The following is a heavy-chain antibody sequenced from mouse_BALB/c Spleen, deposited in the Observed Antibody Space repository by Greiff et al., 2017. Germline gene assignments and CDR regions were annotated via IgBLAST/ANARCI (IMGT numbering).Heavy chain of an antibody. V-gene: IGHV7-3*02. D-gene: IGHD1-1*01. CDR2: IRNKANGYTT. CDR3: ARATVVAYRYAMDY. Sequence: EVQRVESGGGLVQPGGSLRLSCATSGFTFTDYYMSWVRQPPGKALEWLGFIRNKANGYTTEYSASVKGRFTISRATSQSILSLQMNTLRADDSATYYCARATVVAYRYAMDYWGQGTSVTVSS. J-gene: IGHJ4*01. CDR1: GFTFTDYY.